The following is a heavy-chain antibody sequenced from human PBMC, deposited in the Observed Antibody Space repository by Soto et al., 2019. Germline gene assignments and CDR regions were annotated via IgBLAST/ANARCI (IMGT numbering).Heavy chain of an antibody. J-gene: IGHJ4*02. CDR2: ISSTTNYI. V-gene: IGHV3-21*06. Sequence: GGSLRLSCAASVFTFTRYSMNWVRQAPGKGLEWVSSISSTTNYIYYGDSMKGRFTISRDNAKNSLYLEMNSLRAEDTAVYCCARESEDLTSNFDYWGQGTLVTVSS. CDR3: ARESEDLTSNFDY. CDR1: VFTFTRYS.